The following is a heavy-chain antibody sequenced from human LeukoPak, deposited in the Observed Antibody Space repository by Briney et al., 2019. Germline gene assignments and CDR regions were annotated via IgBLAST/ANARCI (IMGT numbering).Heavy chain of an antibody. V-gene: IGHV3-21*01. D-gene: IGHD5-12*01. CDR2: ISSSSSYI. CDR1: GFTFSSYS. J-gene: IGHJ3*02. Sequence: PGGSLRLSCAASGFTFSSYSMNWVRQAPGKGLEWVSSISSSSSYIYYADSVKGRFTISRDNAKNSLYLQMNSLRAEDTAVYYCAIDSGYDRGPFDIWGQGTMVTVSS. CDR3: AIDSGYDRGPFDI.